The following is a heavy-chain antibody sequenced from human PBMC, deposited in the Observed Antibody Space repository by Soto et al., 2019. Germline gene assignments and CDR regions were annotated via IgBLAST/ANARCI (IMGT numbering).Heavy chain of an antibody. CDR3: AKGVSQYTHLALFDY. CDR1: GFTFSSYA. D-gene: IGHD2-2*02. Sequence: WGSLRLSGAASGFTFSSYAMSWVRQAPGKGLEWVSTISGSDGRTYSTDSVKGRFTISRDNSRNTAYLQMNSLRVEDTAVYYCAKGVSQYTHLALFDYWGRGTLVTSPQ. V-gene: IGHV3-23*01. CDR2: ISGSDGRT. J-gene: IGHJ4*02.